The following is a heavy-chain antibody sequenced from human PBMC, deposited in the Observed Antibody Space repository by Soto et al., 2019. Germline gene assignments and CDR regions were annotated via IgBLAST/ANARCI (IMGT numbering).Heavy chain of an antibody. Sequence: QVQLQQWGAGLLKPSETLSLTCAVYGGSFSGYYWSWIRQPPGKGLEWIREINHSGSTNYNPSLKSRVTISVDTSKNQFALKLSSVTAADTAVYYCASRLNYDFWSGYRLSSTRGWFDYWGQGTLVTVSS. J-gene: IGHJ4*02. V-gene: IGHV4-34*01. CDR3: ASRLNYDFWSGYRLSSTRGWFDY. D-gene: IGHD3-3*01. CDR1: GGSFSGYY. CDR2: INHSGST.